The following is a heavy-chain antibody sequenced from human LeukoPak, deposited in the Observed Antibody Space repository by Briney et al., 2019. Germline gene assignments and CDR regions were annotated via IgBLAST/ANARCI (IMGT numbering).Heavy chain of an antibody. Sequence: GASLKVSCTASGDTFTSYYMHWVRQAPGHELEWMGIINPSRGSTNYAQKIQGRGTMTGDMSTSTVYMELSSLRSEDTALYYCARDGVGGVYYFDYWGQGTLVTVSS. J-gene: IGHJ4*02. CDR3: ARDGVGGVYYFDY. V-gene: IGHV1-46*01. CDR1: GDTFTSYY. D-gene: IGHD3-3*01. CDR2: INPSRGST.